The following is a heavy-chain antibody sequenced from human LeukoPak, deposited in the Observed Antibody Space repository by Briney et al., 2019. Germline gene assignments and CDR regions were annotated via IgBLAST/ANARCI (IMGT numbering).Heavy chain of an antibody. Sequence: GGSLRLSCAASGFTFSSYGMHWVRQAPGKGLEWVAVISYDGSNKYYADSVKGRFIISRDNSKNTLYLQMNSLRAEDTAVYYSTFAYCGGDCYEGDAFDIWGQGTMVTVSS. CDR1: GFTFSSYG. D-gene: IGHD2-21*02. V-gene: IGHV3-30*03. CDR3: TFAYCGGDCYEGDAFDI. CDR2: ISYDGSNK. J-gene: IGHJ3*02.